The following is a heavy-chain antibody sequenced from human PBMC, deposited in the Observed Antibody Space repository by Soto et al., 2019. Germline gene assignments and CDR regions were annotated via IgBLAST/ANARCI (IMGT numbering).Heavy chain of an antibody. V-gene: IGHV4-4*07. D-gene: IGHD1-1*01. Sequence: SDTLSLTCTASGVSISGFYWSWIRKSAGKGLEWIGRIYATGTTDYNPSLKSRVMMSVDTSKKQFSLKLRSVTAADTAVYYCVRDGTKTLRDWFDPWGQGISVTVSS. CDR2: IYATGTT. J-gene: IGHJ5*02. CDR1: GVSISGFY. CDR3: VRDGTKTLRDWFDP.